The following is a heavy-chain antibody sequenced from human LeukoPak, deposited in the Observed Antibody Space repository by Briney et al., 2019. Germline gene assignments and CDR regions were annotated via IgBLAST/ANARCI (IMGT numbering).Heavy chain of an antibody. J-gene: IGHJ4*02. V-gene: IGHV4-39*01. CDR2: IFSSGST. CDR1: GGSISSNNYY. CDR3: ARSVFLMIDAYDY. D-gene: IGHD2-2*01. Sequence: SETLPLTCSISGGSISSNNYYWGWFRQPPGKGLEWIGSIFSSGSTYYSPSLKSRVTISVYTSKNQFSLKLNSVAAAETAVYYCARSVFLMIDAYDYWGQGTLVTVSS.